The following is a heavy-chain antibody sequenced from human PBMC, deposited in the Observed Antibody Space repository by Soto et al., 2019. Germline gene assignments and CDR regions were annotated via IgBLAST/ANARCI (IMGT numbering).Heavy chain of an antibody. CDR1: GGSISSYY. CDR2: IYTSGST. V-gene: IGHV4-4*07. CDR3: ARGGYYYDSSGYYFT. Sequence: PSETLSLTCTVSGGSISSYYWSWIRQPAGKGLEWIGRIYTSGSTNYNPSLKSRVTMSVDTSKNQFSLKLSSVTAADTAVYYCARGGYYYDSSGYYFTWGQGTLVTVSS. J-gene: IGHJ5*02. D-gene: IGHD3-22*01.